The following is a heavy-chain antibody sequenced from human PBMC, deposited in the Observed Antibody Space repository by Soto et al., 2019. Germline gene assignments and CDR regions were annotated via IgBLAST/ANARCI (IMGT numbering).Heavy chain of an antibody. Sequence: QVQLQESGPGLVKPSQTLSLTCTVSGGSISSGGYYWSWIRQHPGKGLEWIGYIYYSGRTYYKPSIKSRVTISVDTSNNQFSRKLGSVTTADTAVYYCAGSTDGDYLGIHAFDIWGQGTMVTVSS. J-gene: IGHJ3*02. CDR1: GGSISSGGYY. CDR2: IYYSGRT. V-gene: IGHV4-31*03. D-gene: IGHD4-17*01. CDR3: AGSTDGDYLGIHAFDI.